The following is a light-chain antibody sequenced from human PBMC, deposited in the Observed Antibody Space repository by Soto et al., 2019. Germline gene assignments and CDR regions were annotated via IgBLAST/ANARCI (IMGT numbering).Light chain of an antibody. V-gene: IGKV3-11*01. Sequence: EIVLTQSPATLSLSPGERATLSCRASQNVNRYLAWYQQKPGLAPRLLIYDASNRATGIPARFSGSGSGTDFPLTISSLEPEDFAVYYCQQRRDWPLTFGGGTKVEIK. CDR2: DAS. CDR1: QNVNRY. CDR3: QQRRDWPLT. J-gene: IGKJ4*01.